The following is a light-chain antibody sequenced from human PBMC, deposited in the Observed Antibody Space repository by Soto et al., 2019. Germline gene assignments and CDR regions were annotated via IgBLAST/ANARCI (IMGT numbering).Light chain of an antibody. CDR3: QQYGSAPFT. CDR1: QSISRT. J-gene: IGKJ3*01. V-gene: IGKV3-20*01. Sequence: EIVLTQSPDTLSVSPGERATLSCRASQSISRTLAWYQQKSGQPPRLLIYDASTRATGFPARFSGSGSGTEFTLTISRLEPEDFAVYYCQQYGSAPFTFGPGTKVDIK. CDR2: DAS.